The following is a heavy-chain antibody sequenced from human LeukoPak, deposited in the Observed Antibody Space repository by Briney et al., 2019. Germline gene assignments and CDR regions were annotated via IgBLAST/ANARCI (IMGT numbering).Heavy chain of an antibody. Sequence: GGSLRLSCAASGFTFNNYGMHWVRQAPGKGLEWLAFIRYDGSNTYYADSVKGRFTVSRDDSENTLYLQMNSLRAEDTAVYYCAKEPRITIFGVVITQYFQYWGQGTLVTVSS. CDR3: AKEPRITIFGVVITQYFQY. J-gene: IGHJ1*01. V-gene: IGHV3-30*02. CDR2: IRYDGSNT. D-gene: IGHD3-3*01. CDR1: GFTFNNYG.